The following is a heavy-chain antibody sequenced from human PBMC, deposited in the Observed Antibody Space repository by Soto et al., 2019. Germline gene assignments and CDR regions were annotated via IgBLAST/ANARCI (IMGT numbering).Heavy chain of an antibody. CDR3: AREGVRGMDV. V-gene: IGHV1-8*01. CDR1: GYTFTSYD. Sequence: QVQLVQSGAEVKKPGASVKVSCKASGYTFTSYDINWVRQATGQALERMGWMNPNSGNTGYAQNFQGRATMTRNTSTSTPYMALSSLTSKDTAVYYCAREGVRGMDVWGQWTTVTVSS. CDR2: MNPNSGNT. J-gene: IGHJ6*02. D-gene: IGHD3-16*01.